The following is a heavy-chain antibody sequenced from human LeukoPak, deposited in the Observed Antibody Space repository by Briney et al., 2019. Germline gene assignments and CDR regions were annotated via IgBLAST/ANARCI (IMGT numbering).Heavy chain of an antibody. CDR2: INPGNGNT. CDR1: GYTFTSYA. Sequence: ASVKVSCKASGYTFTSYAMHWVRQAPGQRLEWMGWINPGNGNTKYSQKFQGRVTITRDTSASTAYMELSSLRSEDTAVYYCARDRRGWYIFDYWGQGTLVTVSS. D-gene: IGHD6-19*01. V-gene: IGHV1-3*01. J-gene: IGHJ4*02. CDR3: ARDRRGWYIFDY.